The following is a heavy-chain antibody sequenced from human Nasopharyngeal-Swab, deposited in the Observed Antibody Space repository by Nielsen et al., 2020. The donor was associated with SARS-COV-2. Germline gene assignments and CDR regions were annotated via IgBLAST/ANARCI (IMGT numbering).Heavy chain of an antibody. D-gene: IGHD3-16*01. CDR3: AKANYDYVWGCYSDY. V-gene: IGHV3-9*01. Sequence: GGSLRLSCAASGFTFDDYAMHWVRQAPGKGLEWVSGISWNSGSIGYADSVKGRFTISRDNAKNSLYLQLNSLRGEDTALYYCAKANYDYVWGCYSDYWGQGTLVTVSS. J-gene: IGHJ4*02. CDR2: ISWNSGSI. CDR1: GFTFDDYA.